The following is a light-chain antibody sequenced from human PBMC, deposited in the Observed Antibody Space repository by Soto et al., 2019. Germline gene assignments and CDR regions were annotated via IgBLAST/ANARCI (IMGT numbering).Light chain of an antibody. CDR1: QSLNSY. Sequence: EIVLTQSPATLSLSPGERATLSCRASQSLNSYLAWFQQKPGQPPRLLIYDASNRATGIPARFSGSGSGTDFTLYISSLEPGDFAVYYCQQRRDWPLTFGGGTKVEIK. J-gene: IGKJ4*01. CDR3: QQRRDWPLT. V-gene: IGKV3-11*01. CDR2: DAS.